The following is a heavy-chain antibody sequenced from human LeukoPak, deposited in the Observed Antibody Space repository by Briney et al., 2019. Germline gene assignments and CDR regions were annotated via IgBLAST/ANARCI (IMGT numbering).Heavy chain of an antibody. Sequence: ESGPTLVKPPQTLRLPCTFSWFSLSTNGVGVGWVRQPPGKDLKWLALIYWNDDKRYRPSLKSRLSITKDPSKNQVVLTMTKMDPVDTATYYCALGSTVITAWDYWGQGTLVTVSS. CDR1: WFSLSTNGVG. CDR2: IYWNDDK. V-gene: IGHV2-5*01. D-gene: IGHD4-23*01. J-gene: IGHJ4*02. CDR3: ALGSTVITAWDY.